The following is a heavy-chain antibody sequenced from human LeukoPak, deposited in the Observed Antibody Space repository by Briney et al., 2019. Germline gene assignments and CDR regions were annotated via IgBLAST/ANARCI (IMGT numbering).Heavy chain of an antibody. CDR1: GGSISAAGYY. CDR3: ARARRVPAAISYYFDY. CDR2: IYHSGDT. J-gene: IGHJ4*02. D-gene: IGHD2-2*01. V-gene: IGHV4-31*03. Sequence: PSQTLSLTCTVSGGSISAAGYYWSWIRQLPVKGLEWIGYIYHSGDTYYNPSLKSRVSISGDTSKNQFSLKLSSATAADTAVYYCARARRVPAAISYYFDYWGQGTLVTVSS.